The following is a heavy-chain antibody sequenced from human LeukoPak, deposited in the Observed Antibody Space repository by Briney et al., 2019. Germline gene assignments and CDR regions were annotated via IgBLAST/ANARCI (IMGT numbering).Heavy chain of an antibody. CDR2: IIPILGIA. CDR1: GGTFSSYA. CDR3: ARGSAPERWAPVDY. D-gene: IGHD4-23*01. J-gene: IGHJ4*02. V-gene: IGHV1-69*04. Sequence: GASVKVSCKASGGTFSSYAISWVRQAPGQGLEWMGRIIPILGIANYAQKFQGRVTITADKSTSTAYMELSSLRSEDTAVYYCARGSAPERWAPVDYWGQGTLVTVSS.